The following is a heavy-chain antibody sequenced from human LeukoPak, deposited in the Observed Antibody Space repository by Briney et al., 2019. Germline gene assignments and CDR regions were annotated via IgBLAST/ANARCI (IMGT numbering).Heavy chain of an antibody. V-gene: IGHV3-23*01. D-gene: IGHD2-2*01. CDR3: EKRRYCTTTTCQSFDY. Sequence: PGGSLRLSCAGSGFTFNTYAMSWVRQAPGEGLEWVSAISVSGDSTYYADSVKGRFTISRDDSKNTLYLQMNRLRAEDTAVYYCEKRRYCTTTTCQSFDYWGQGTLVTVSS. CDR1: GFTFNTYA. CDR2: ISVSGDST. J-gene: IGHJ4*02.